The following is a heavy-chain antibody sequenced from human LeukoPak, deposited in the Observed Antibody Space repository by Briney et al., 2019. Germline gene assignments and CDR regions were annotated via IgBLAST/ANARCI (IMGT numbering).Heavy chain of an antibody. V-gene: IGHV4-38-2*02. CDR1: GYSISSGYY. Sequence: SETLSLTCTVSGYSISSGYYWGWIRQAPGKGLEWIGSIYNRGSTYYNPSLKSRVTISVDMSKNQFSLKMSSVTAADTAVYYCARAYSSSWYWNWFDPWGQGTLVTVSS. CDR3: ARAYSSSWYWNWFDP. J-gene: IGHJ5*02. D-gene: IGHD6-13*01. CDR2: IYNRGST.